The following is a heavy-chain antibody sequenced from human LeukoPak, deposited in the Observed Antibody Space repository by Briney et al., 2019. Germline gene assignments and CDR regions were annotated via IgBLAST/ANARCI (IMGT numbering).Heavy chain of an antibody. V-gene: IGHV5-10-1*01. D-gene: IGHD3-10*01. Sequence: GESLKISCKGTGYSFTSYWISWVRQMPGKGLEWMGRIDPSDSYTNYSPSFQGHVTISADKSISTAYLQWSSLKASDTAMYYCARRVYSGDWFDPWGQGTLVTVSS. CDR3: ARRVYSGDWFDP. CDR1: GYSFTSYW. CDR2: IDPSDSYT. J-gene: IGHJ5*02.